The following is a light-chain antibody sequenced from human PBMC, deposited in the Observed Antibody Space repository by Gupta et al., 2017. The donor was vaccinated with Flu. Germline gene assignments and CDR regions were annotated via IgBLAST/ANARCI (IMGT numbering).Light chain of an antibody. J-gene: IGLJ3*02. V-gene: IGLV1-44*01. CDR1: SSNIGSNT. CDR3: AAWDDSRNAWV. Sequence: QSVLTQPPSASGTPGQRVTISCSGSSSNIGSNTVHWYQQLPGTAPKLRIYSNNQRPSGVPDRFSGSKSGTSASLPISGLQAEDEADYYCAAWDDSRNAWVFGGGTKLTVL. CDR2: SNN.